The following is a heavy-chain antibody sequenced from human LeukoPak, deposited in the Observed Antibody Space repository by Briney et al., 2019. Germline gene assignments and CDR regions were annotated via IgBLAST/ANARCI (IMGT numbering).Heavy chain of an antibody. D-gene: IGHD5-12*01. CDR2: INTDGSST. CDR3: ARDYLCAFDI. CDR1: GFTFSSYG. V-gene: IGHV3-74*01. Sequence: PGGSLRLSCAASGFTFSSYGMHWVHQGPGKGLVWVSRINTDGSSTSNADSVKGRFTISRDNAKNTLYLQMNSLRAEDTAVYYCARDYLCAFDIWGQGTMVTVSS. J-gene: IGHJ3*02.